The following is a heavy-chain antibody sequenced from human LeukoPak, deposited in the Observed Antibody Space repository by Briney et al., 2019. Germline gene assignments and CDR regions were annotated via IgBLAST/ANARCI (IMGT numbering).Heavy chain of an antibody. J-gene: IGHJ4*02. CDR1: GGSISSGGYY. V-gene: IGHV4-31*03. D-gene: IGHD5-18*01. Sequence: PSQTLSPTCTVSGGSISSGGYYWSWIRQHPGKGLEWIGYIYYSGSTYYNPSLKSRVTISVDTSKNQFSLKLSSVTAADTAVYYCARGRSYGNYFDYWGQGTLVTVSS. CDR3: ARGRSYGNYFDY. CDR2: IYYSGST.